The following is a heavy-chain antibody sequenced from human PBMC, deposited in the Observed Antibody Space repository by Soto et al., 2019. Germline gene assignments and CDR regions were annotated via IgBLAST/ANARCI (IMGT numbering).Heavy chain of an antibody. D-gene: IGHD3-10*01. V-gene: IGHV3-48*01. CDR2: ITDSSDTV. CDR1: GFSFSNYN. CDR3: ARAGALLLWFGELLPTQIDY. Sequence: GGSLRLSCVASGFSFSNYNMNWVRQAPGKGLEWVSYITDSSDTVHYADSVRGRFTISRDNAESSVYLQMNSLRAEDTAVYYCARAGALLLWFGELLPTQIDYWGQGTIVTVSS. J-gene: IGHJ4*02.